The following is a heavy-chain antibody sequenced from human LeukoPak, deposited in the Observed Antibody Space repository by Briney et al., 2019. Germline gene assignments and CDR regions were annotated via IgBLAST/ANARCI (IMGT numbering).Heavy chain of an antibody. CDR1: GGSISSYY. V-gene: IGHV4-59*01. CDR2: IYYSGST. Sequence: SETLSLTCTVSGGSISSYYWSRIRQPPGKGLEWIGYIYYSGSTNYNLSLKSRVTISVDTSKNQFSLKLSSVTAADTAVYYCARGRTITMVRGIPPGDWFDPWGQGTLVTVSS. D-gene: IGHD3-10*01. CDR3: ARGRTITMVRGIPPGDWFDP. J-gene: IGHJ5*02.